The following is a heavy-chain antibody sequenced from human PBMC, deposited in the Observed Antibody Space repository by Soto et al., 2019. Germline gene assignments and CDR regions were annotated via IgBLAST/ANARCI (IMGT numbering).Heavy chain of an antibody. CDR3: APPPGYYYYGMDV. CDR2: IIPIFGTA. CDR1: GGTFSSYA. J-gene: IGHJ6*02. Sequence: GASVKVSCKASGGTFSSYAISCVRQAPGQGLEWMGGIIPIFGTANYAQKFQGRVTITADESTSTAYMELSSLRSEDTAVYYCAPPPGYYYYGMDVWGQGTTVTVSS. V-gene: IGHV1-69*13.